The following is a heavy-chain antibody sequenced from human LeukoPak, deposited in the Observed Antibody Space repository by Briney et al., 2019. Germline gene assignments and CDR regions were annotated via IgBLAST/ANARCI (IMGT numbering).Heavy chain of an antibody. J-gene: IGHJ6*03. Sequence: PSETLSLTCAVYGGSFSGSYWSWIRQPPGKGLEWVGEIRHSGTTNYNPSLKSRVTISIDMSKNQFSLKLSSVTPADTAVYYCARGSVWFGELSPYCYFMDVWGKGTTVTVSS. CDR1: GGSFSGSY. V-gene: IGHV4-34*01. CDR2: IRHSGTT. CDR3: ARGSVWFGELSPYCYFMDV. D-gene: IGHD3-10*01.